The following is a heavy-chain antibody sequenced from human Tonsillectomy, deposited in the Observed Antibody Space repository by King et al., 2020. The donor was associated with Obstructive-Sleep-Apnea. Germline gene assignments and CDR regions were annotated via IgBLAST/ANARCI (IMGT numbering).Heavy chain of an antibody. CDR1: GFIFSSHE. Sequence: VQLVESGGGVVQPGGSLRLSCAVSGFIFSSHEMYWVRQTPGTGLEWGAFISRDGSREYYADTGRGRFTISRDNSRNKLYLQMNSLRAEETAMYYCAKDLSGKYSFHYWGQGTLVTVSS. V-gene: IGHV3-30*14. CDR2: ISRDGSRE. D-gene: IGHD1-26*01. J-gene: IGHJ4*02. CDR3: AKDLSGKYSFHY.